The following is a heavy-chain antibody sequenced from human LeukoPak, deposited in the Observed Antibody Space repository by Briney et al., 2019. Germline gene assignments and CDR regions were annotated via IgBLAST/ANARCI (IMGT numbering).Heavy chain of an antibody. CDR3: ARGAKDYGDYVFDY. CDR2: IYYSGST. Sequence: PSETLSLTCTVSGGSISSSSYYWGWIRQPPGKGLEWIGSIYYSGSTYYNPSLKSRVTISVDTSKNQFSLKLSSVTAADTAVYYCARGAKDYGDYVFDYWGQGTLVTVSS. V-gene: IGHV4-39*07. J-gene: IGHJ4*02. D-gene: IGHD4-17*01. CDR1: GGSISSSSYY.